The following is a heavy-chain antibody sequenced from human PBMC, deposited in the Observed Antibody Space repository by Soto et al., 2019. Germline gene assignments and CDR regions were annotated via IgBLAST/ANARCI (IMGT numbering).Heavy chain of an antibody. CDR1: GFTFSTYV. Sequence: GGSLRLSCAASGFTFSTYVMTWVRQVPGKGLEWVSGISGSGDKTYYADSVKGRFTISRDKSKNTLYLQMNTLRAEDTAVYYCAKVRAYGDYFDYWGQGTLVTVSS. D-gene: IGHD4-17*01. J-gene: IGHJ4*02. V-gene: IGHV3-23*01. CDR2: ISGSGDKT. CDR3: AKVRAYGDYFDY.